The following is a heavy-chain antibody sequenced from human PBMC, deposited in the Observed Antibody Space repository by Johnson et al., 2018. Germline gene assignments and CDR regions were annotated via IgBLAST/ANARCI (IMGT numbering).Heavy chain of an antibody. J-gene: IGHJ3*01. D-gene: IGHD4-23*01. V-gene: IGHV3-49*03. CDR3: TPCLFYGDNWARCFDV. CDR2: IRSEAYGGTP. Sequence: VQLVESGGGLVQPGRSLRLSCTESGFTFGDYAMSWFRQAPGKGLECVGFIRSEAYGGTPEYAASVEGSFTIARDVSKNTLYLQMNSLTSEEPAVYYCTPCLFYGDNWARCFDVWGQGTMVTVSS. CDR1: GFTFGDYA.